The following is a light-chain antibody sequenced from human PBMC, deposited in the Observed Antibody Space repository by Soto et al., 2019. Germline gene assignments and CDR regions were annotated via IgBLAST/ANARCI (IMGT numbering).Light chain of an antibody. J-gene: IGLJ2*01. CDR2: RNN. CDR1: SSNVEKNY. V-gene: IGLV1-47*01. Sequence: QAVVIQPPSASGTPGQRVTFSCSGSSSNVEKNYVFWYQQLPGTAPKLLIYRNNQRPSGVPDRFSASKSGTSASLAISGLRSEDEADYYCAAWDDSLSHPVFGGGTKVTVL. CDR3: AAWDDSLSHPV.